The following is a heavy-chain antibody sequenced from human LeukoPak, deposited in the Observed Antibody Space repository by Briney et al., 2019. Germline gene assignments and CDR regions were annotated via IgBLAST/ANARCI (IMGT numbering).Heavy chain of an antibody. D-gene: IGHD1-14*01. CDR2: ISAYNGNT. V-gene: IGHV1-18*01. Sequence: GASVKVSCTASGYTFTSYGISWVRQAPGQGLEXMGWISAYNGNTXXXQXXXXRVTMTTDXSTSTAYMELRSLRSDDTAVYYCARDDVLTRRIDYRGQRTLVTVSS. CDR1: GYTFTSYG. CDR3: ARDDVLTRRIDY. J-gene: IGHJ4*02.